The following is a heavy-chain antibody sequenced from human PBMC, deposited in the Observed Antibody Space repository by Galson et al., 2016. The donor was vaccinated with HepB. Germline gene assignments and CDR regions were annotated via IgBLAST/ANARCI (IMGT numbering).Heavy chain of an antibody. CDR3: ARAGSSERNSDGLLFNY. Sequence: SLRLSCAASGFTFSDYYMSWIRQAPGKGLEWVSYISSSSGYTNHADSVKGRFTISRDNAKKSLYLQTSSLRAEDTAVYYCARAGSSERNSDGLLFNYWGQGTLVTVSS. V-gene: IGHV3-11*05. CDR1: GFTFSDYY. J-gene: IGHJ4*02. D-gene: IGHD5-18*01. CDR2: ISSSSGYT.